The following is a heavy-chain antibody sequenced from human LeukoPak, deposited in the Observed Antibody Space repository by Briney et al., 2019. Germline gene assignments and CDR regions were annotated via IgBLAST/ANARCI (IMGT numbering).Heavy chain of an antibody. CDR1: GYTFTGYY. Sequence: GASVKVSCKASGYTFTGYYMHWVRQAPGQGLEWMGWISAYNGNTNYAQKLQGRVTMTTDTSTSTAYMELRSLRSDDTAVYYCARGVLRYFDWSTDYYYYMDVWGKGTTVTISS. J-gene: IGHJ6*03. V-gene: IGHV1-18*04. CDR2: ISAYNGNT. D-gene: IGHD3-9*01. CDR3: ARGVLRYFDWSTDYYYYMDV.